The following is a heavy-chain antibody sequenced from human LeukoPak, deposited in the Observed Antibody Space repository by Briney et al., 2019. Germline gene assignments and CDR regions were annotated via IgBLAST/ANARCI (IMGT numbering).Heavy chain of an antibody. J-gene: IGHJ4*02. Sequence: GGSLRLFCAASGFTFNIYNMNWVRQAPGKGLEWVSVIRGSGTKTYYAAAVRGRFTISRENSKNTLSLQMSSLRAEDTAVYYCAKAEWELLSSFAYWGQGRLVSVSS. V-gene: IGHV3-23*01. CDR1: GFTFNIYN. CDR3: AKAEWELLSSFAY. D-gene: IGHD1-26*01. CDR2: IRGSGTKT.